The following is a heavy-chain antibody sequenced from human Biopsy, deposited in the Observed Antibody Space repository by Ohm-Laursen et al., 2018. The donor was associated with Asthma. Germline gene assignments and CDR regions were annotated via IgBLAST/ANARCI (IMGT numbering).Heavy chain of an antibody. CDR2: IKHDGSEK. J-gene: IGHJ4*02. CDR3: ARDLHPTNHLGELSEGFDY. CDR1: GFTFGDYC. V-gene: IGHV3-7*01. D-gene: IGHD3-16*02. Sequence: SLRLSCAASGFTFGDYCMSWVRQVPGQGLEWVANIKHDGSEKNHVDSLKGRFTISRDNAKNLLFLQMNSLRAEDTAVYYCARDLHPTNHLGELSEGFDYWGQGTLVTVSS.